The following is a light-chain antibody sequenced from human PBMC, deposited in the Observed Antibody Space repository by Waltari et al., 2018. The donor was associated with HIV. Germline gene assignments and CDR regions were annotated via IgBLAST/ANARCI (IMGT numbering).Light chain of an antibody. V-gene: IGKV3-20*01. Sequence: EIVLMQSPGILSLSPGERVTLSCRASQYVSSTSLAWYQQRPGQAPRLFIYGASNRATGIPDRFSGGGSGTDFTLTISSLEPEDSAVYFCQQYGDSPLTFGPGTKEEVK. CDR1: QYVSSTS. CDR2: GAS. CDR3: QQYGDSPLT. J-gene: IGKJ3*01.